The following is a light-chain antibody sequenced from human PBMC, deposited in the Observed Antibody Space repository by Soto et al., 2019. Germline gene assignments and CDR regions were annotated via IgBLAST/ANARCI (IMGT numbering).Light chain of an antibody. Sequence: QTVVTQEPSFSVSPGGTVTLTCGLSSGSVSTSYYPSWYQQTPGQAPRTLIYSTNTRSSGVPDRFSGSILGNKAALTITGAQADDESYYYCVLYMGSGIWVFGGGTKVTVL. CDR1: SGSVSTSYY. CDR2: STN. V-gene: IGLV8-61*01. J-gene: IGLJ3*02. CDR3: VLYMGSGIWV.